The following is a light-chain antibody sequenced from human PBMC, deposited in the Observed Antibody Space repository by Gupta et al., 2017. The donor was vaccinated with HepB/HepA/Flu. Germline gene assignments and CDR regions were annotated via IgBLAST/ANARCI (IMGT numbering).Light chain of an antibody. J-gene: IGKJ2*01. CDR1: LSVSANY. V-gene: IGKV3-20*01. CDR2: GAS. CDR3: QYYGSSPFT. Sequence: IVLTQSPDTLSLSPGERATLSCRAILSVSANYLSWYQQNPGQAPRLLIYGASSRATGIPDRITGSGSGTAFTLTISRLEPEDFAVYYCQYYGSSPFTFGQGTKLEIK.